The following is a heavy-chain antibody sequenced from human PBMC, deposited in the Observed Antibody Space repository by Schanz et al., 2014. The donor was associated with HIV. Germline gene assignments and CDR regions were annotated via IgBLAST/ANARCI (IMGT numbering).Heavy chain of an antibody. CDR2: ISGSGGRT. J-gene: IGHJ6*02. Sequence: EVQLLESGGGLVQPGGSLRLSCAASGFTLSSHAMSWVRQAAGKGLEWVSSISGSGGRTYHADSVKGRFTISRDNSKNTVYLQMNSLRAEDTAVYYCAKTGWSQGNYYYYYGMDVWGQGTTVTVSS. CDR3: AKTGWSQGNYYYYYGMDV. CDR1: GFTLSSHA. V-gene: IGHV3-23*01. D-gene: IGHD3-3*01.